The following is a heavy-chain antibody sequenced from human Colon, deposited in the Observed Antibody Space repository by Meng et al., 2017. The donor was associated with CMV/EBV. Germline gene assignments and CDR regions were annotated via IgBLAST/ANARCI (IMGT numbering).Heavy chain of an antibody. CDR1: GFTFSAYY. CDR2: INPISGGT. CDR3: ARELESGGLDY. J-gene: IGHJ4*02. D-gene: IGHD3-3*01. Sequence: SCKASGFTFSAYYIHWVRQAPGRGLEWVGRINPISGGTTYAQKFKGRVTLTRDTSISTDYMEVGRLTSDDTAVYFCARELESGGLDYWGQGTLVTVSS. V-gene: IGHV1-2*06.